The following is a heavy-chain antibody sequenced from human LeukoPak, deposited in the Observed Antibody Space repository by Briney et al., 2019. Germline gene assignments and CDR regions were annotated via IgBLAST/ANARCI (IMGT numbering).Heavy chain of an antibody. J-gene: IGHJ4*02. CDR3: ARDPGYSYALDY. V-gene: IGHV3-48*02. CDR1: GFTFSSYS. CDR2: ISWGSNVI. Sequence: GGSLRLSCTASGFTFSSYSMIWVRQAPGKGLELLSYISWGSNVIYYADSVKGRFTTSRDDAKNSLFLQMNSLTDEDTAVYYCARDPGYSYALDYWGRGTLVTVSS. D-gene: IGHD5-18*01.